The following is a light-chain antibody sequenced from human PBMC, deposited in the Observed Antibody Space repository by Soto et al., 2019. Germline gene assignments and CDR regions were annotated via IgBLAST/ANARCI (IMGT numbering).Light chain of an antibody. CDR2: GAS. CDR3: QHFGGTTFT. Sequence: NLLTQSPGTRALSPVEGVTLSCRASQSVSSSYIAWYQQRPGQTPSLLIYGASTRANGIPDRFSGSGSGTHFTLTISRLEPGDFAVYYCQHFGGTTFTFGQGTRLEIK. J-gene: IGKJ5*01. CDR1: QSVSSSY. V-gene: IGKV3-20*01.